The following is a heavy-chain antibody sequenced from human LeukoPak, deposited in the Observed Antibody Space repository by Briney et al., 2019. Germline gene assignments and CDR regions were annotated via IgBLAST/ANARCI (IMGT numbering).Heavy chain of an antibody. CDR1: GFTFDDYA. CDR3: AKDLASVYDAFNI. J-gene: IGHJ3*02. CDR2: ISGDGGRT. Sequence: PGGSLRLSCAASGFTFDDYAMNWVRQAPGKGLEWVSLISGDGGRTFYADSVKGRFTISRDNSENSLYLEMNSMRTEDTALYYCAKDLASVYDAFNIWGQGTMVTVSS. V-gene: IGHV3-43*02.